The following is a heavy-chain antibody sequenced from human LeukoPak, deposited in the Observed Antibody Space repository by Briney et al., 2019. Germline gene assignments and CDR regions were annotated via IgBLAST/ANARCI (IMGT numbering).Heavy chain of an antibody. CDR1: GFTVSSNY. CDR3: ARSSTVTTSYYYYGMDV. D-gene: IGHD4-17*01. CDR2: IYSGGST. Sequence: GGSLRLSCAASGFTVSSNYMSWVRQAPGKGLEWVSVIYSGGSTYYAGSVKGRFTISRDNSKNTLYLQMNSLRAEDTAVYYCARSSTVTTSYYYYGMDVWGQGTTVTVSS. J-gene: IGHJ6*02. V-gene: IGHV3-66*01.